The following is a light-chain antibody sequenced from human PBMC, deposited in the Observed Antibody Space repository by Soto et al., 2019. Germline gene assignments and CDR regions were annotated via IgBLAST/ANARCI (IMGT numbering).Light chain of an antibody. CDR1: QSIRSW. Sequence: DIQMTQSPSTLSASVGDRVTITCRASQSIRSWLAWYQQKPGRAPKFLISDASSLQSGVPSRFSGSGSGAKFTLTISSLQPDDFATYYCQQYNSYPYTFGQGTKLEIK. V-gene: IGKV1-5*01. J-gene: IGKJ2*01. CDR2: DAS. CDR3: QQYNSYPYT.